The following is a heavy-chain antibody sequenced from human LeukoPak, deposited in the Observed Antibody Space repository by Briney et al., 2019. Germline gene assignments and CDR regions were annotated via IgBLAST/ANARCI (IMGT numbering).Heavy chain of an antibody. V-gene: IGHV3-53*01. CDR1: GFTVSSNY. J-gene: IGHJ4*02. D-gene: IGHD6-13*01. CDR3: ARGYSSSWYD. Sequence: GGSLRLSCAASGFTVSSNYVSWVRQVPGKGLELVSVIFTGGTTYYADSVRDRFTISRDDSKNTLFLQMNSLRAEDTAMYYCARGYSSSWYDWGQGTLVTVSS. CDR2: IFTGGTT.